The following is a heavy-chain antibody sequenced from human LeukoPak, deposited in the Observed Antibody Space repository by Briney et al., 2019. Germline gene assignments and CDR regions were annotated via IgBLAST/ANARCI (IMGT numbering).Heavy chain of an antibody. Sequence: GGSLRLSCAASGFTFSSYAMHWVRQAPGKGLEWVAVISYDGSNKYYADSVKGRFTISRDNSKNTLYLQMNSLRAEDTAVYYCARDVNFSPYAFDIWGQGTMVTVSS. CDR2: ISYDGSNK. V-gene: IGHV3-30-3*01. D-gene: IGHD1-1*01. CDR1: GFTFSSYA. J-gene: IGHJ3*02. CDR3: ARDVNFSPYAFDI.